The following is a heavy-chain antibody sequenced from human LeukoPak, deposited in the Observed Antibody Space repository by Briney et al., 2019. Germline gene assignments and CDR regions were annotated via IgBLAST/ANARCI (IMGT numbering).Heavy chain of an antibody. CDR3: ARELGERSPGYSSSWYEDPPGRPIDY. D-gene: IGHD6-13*01. Sequence: SVKVSCKASGGTFSSYAISWVRQAPGQGLEWMGGIIPIFGTANYAQKFQGRVTITADESTSTAYMELSSLRSEDTAVYYCARELGERSPGYSSSWYEDPPGRPIDYWGQGTLVTVSS. CDR2: IIPIFGTA. J-gene: IGHJ4*02. V-gene: IGHV1-69*13. CDR1: GGTFSSYA.